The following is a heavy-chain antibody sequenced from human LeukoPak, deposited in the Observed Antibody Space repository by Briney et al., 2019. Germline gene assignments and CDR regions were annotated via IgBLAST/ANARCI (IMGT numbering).Heavy chain of an antibody. CDR2: INHSGST. CDR1: GGSFSGYY. J-gene: IGHJ5*01. D-gene: IGHD2-2*01. Sequence: PSETLSLTCAVYGGSFSGYYWSWIRQPPGKGLEWIGEINHSGSTNYNPSLKSRVTISVDMSKSQFSLKLTSVTAADTAVYYCAGDADTINWFFFWGQGTLVTVSS. CDR3: AGDADTINWFFF. V-gene: IGHV4-34*01.